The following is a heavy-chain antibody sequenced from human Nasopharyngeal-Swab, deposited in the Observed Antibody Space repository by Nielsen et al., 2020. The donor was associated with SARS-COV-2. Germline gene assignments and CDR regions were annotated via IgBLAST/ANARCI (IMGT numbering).Heavy chain of an antibody. CDR3: ARSPRGGFDP. D-gene: IGHD3-10*01. CDR1: GGSFSGYY. J-gene: IGHJ5*02. CDR2: INHSGST. Sequence: GSLRLSWAVSGGSFSGYYWGWVRQPPGKGLEWIGEINHSGSTNYNPSLKSRVTISVDTSKNQFSLKLSSVTAADTAVYYCARSPRGGFDPWGQGTLVTVSS. V-gene: IGHV4-34*01.